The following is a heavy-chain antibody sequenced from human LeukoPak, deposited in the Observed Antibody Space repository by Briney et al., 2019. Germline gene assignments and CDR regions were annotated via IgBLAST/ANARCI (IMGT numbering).Heavy chain of an antibody. CDR2: IIPIFGTA. Sequence: SVKVSCKASGGTFSSYAISWVRQAPGQGLEWMGGIIPIFGTANYAQKFQGRVAITADESTSTAYMELSSLRSEDTAVYYCATALEMATINPTPTFDYWGQGTLVTVSS. CDR3: ATALEMATINPTPTFDY. V-gene: IGHV1-69*13. D-gene: IGHD5-24*01. CDR1: GGTFSSYA. J-gene: IGHJ4*02.